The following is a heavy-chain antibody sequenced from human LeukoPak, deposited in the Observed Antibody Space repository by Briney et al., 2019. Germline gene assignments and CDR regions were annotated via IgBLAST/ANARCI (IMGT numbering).Heavy chain of an antibody. CDR2: IKQDGSEK. J-gene: IGHJ6*03. CDR1: GFTFISYW. Sequence: PGGSLRLSCAASGFTFISYWMSWVRQAPGKGLEWVANIKQDGSEKHYVDSVRGRFTISRENAKNSLYLQMNSLRAEDTAVYYCARDFYYYIDVWGKGTTVTVSS. CDR3: ARDFYYYIDV. V-gene: IGHV3-7*01.